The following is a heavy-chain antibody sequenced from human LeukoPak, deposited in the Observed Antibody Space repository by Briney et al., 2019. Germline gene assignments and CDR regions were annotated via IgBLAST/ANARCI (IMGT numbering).Heavy chain of an antibody. CDR2: ISWNSGSI. CDR1: GFTFDDYA. V-gene: IGHV3-9*01. J-gene: IGHJ5*02. D-gene: IGHD3-16*01. CDR3: AKGSAYEVGGTLAPNWFDP. Sequence: GGSLRLSCAASGFTFDDYAVHWVRQAPGKGLEWVSGISWNSGSIGYADSVKGRFTISRDNAKNSLYLQMNSLRAEDTALYYCAKGSAYEVGGTLAPNWFDPWGQGTLVTVSS.